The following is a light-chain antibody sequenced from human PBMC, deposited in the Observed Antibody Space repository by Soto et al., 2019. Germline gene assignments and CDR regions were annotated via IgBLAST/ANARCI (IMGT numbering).Light chain of an antibody. CDR1: QSISSY. CDR2: AAS. CDR3: QQSYSAIT. J-gene: IGKJ5*01. V-gene: IGKV1-39*01. Sequence: DIQMTQSPSSLSASVGDRVTITCRASQSISSYLNWYQQKPGKAPKLLIYAASSLQSGVPSRFSGSGSGTDFTLTISSLQPEDVATYYCQQSYSAITFCQGTRLEIK.